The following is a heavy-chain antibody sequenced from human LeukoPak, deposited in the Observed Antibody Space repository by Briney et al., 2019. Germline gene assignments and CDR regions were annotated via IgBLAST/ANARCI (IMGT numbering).Heavy chain of an antibody. V-gene: IGHV3-23*01. CDR1: GFTVSSNY. Sequence: GGSLRLSCAASGFTVSSNYMSWVRQAPGKGLEWVSVISGSGGSTYYADSVKGRFTISRDNSKNTLYLQMNSLRAEDTAVYYCAKDLSEYSSPNDYWGQGTLVTVSS. D-gene: IGHD6-6*01. CDR3: AKDLSEYSSPNDY. J-gene: IGHJ4*02. CDR2: ISGSGGST.